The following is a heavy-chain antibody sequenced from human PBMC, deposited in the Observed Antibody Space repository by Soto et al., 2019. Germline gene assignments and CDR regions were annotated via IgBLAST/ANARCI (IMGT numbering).Heavy chain of an antibody. D-gene: IGHD6-13*01. V-gene: IGHV4-39*01. J-gene: IGHJ6*02. Sequence: SETLSLTCTVSGGSISSSSYYWGWIRQPPGKGLEWIGSIYYSGSTYYNPSLKSRVTISVDTSKNQFSLKLSSVTAADTAVYYCARGGGYSSSWLYYYYYGMDVWGQGTTVTVSS. CDR1: GGSISSSSYY. CDR2: IYYSGST. CDR3: ARGGGYSSSWLYYYYYGMDV.